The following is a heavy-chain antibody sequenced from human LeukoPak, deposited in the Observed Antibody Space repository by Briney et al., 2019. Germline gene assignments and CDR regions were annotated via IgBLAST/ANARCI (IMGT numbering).Heavy chain of an antibody. CDR1: GFTFGRST. V-gene: IGHV3-7*01. J-gene: IGHJ4*02. CDR3: ATGGALRGHFAY. Sequence: GGSLRLSCAVAGFTFGRSTMTWDRQAPGEGPEWVAKMHEEGRDIHYGDSVKGRFTISRDNAKSSPYLQMNSLRAEDTAVYYCATGGALRGHFAYWGQGTLVTVSS. D-gene: IGHD2-8*02. CDR2: MHEEGRDI.